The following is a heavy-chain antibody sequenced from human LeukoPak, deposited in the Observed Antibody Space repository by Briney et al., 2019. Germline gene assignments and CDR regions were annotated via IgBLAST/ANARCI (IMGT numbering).Heavy chain of an antibody. CDR3: AKSSTRYFFDY. J-gene: IGHJ4*02. CDR2: ISGSGGRT. V-gene: IGHV3-23*01. CDR1: EFTFTTYA. Sequence: RGSLILSCAASEFTFTTYAMSWVRQAPGKGLEWVSTISGSGGRTYYADSVKGRFTISRDTNTLYLQMDSLGAEDTAVYYCAKSSTRYFFDYWGQGTLATVSS.